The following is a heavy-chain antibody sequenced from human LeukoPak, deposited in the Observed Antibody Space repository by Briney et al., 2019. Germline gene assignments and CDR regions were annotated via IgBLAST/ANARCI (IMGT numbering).Heavy chain of an antibody. CDR1: GFTFGDYA. D-gene: IGHD2-2*01. J-gene: IGHJ4*02. Sequence: PGGSLRLSCTASGFTFGDYAMSWFRQAPGKGLEWVGFIRSKAYGGTTEYAASVKGRFTISRDDSKSIAYLQMNSLKTEDTAVYYCAKDGRYCSSNTCYQYFDSWGQGAPVTVSS. V-gene: IGHV3-49*03. CDR2: IRSKAYGGTT. CDR3: AKDGRYCSSNTCYQYFDS.